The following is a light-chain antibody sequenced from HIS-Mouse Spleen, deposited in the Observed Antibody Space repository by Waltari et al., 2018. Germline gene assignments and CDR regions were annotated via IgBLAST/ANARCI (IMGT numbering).Light chain of an antibody. CDR1: SSDVGGYNY. CDR3: SSYTSSSTLV. CDR2: EVS. J-gene: IGLJ2*01. V-gene: IGLV2-14*01. Sequence: QSALTQPASVSGSPGQAIPISCTGTSSDVGGYNYVSWSQQHPGKAPKLMIYEVSNRPSGVSNRFSGSKSGNTASLTISGLQAEDEADYYCSSYTSSSTLVFGGGTKLTVL.